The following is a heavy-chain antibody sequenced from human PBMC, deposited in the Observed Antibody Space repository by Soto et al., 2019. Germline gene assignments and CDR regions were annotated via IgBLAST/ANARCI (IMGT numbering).Heavy chain of an antibody. V-gene: IGHV4-30-2*01. CDR1: GDSISSGAYS. Sequence: QLQLQESGSGLVKPSETLSLTCTVSGDSISSGAYSWSWIRLPPGKRLEWIGYIYHRGTSHYNPSLQSRVTMSVDRSRNQFSLNLRSVTAADTAVYYCARTLDYGGSAGTYWFDPWGQGTLVTVSS. D-gene: IGHD2-15*01. CDR2: IYHRGTS. J-gene: IGHJ5*02. CDR3: ARTLDYGGSAGTYWFDP.